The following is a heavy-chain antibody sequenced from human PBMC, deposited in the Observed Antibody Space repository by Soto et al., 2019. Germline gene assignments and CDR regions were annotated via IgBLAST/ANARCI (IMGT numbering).Heavy chain of an antibody. D-gene: IGHD2-8*01. CDR1: GFTFSSYG. CDR2: ISYDGSNK. CDR3: AKDRSVLMVYAIHGFDY. J-gene: IGHJ4*02. V-gene: IGHV3-30*18. Sequence: GGSLRLSCAASGFTFSSYGMHWVRQAPGKGLEWVAVISYDGSNKYYADSVKGRFTISRDNSKNTLYLQMNSLRAEDTAVYYSAKDRSVLMVYAIHGFDYWGQGTLVTVSS.